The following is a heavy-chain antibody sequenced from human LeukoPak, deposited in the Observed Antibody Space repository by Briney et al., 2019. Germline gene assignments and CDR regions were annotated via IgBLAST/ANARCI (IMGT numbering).Heavy chain of an antibody. CDR1: GYSISSGYY. Sequence: KTSETLSLTCAVSGYSISSGYYWGWIRQPPGKGLEWIGSIYHSGSTYYNPSLKSRVTISVDTSKNQFSLKLSSVTAADTAVYYCARQGTYSSSWSSFDYWGQGTLVTVSS. V-gene: IGHV4-38-2*01. J-gene: IGHJ4*02. CDR3: ARQGTYSSSWSSFDY. D-gene: IGHD6-13*01. CDR2: IYHSGST.